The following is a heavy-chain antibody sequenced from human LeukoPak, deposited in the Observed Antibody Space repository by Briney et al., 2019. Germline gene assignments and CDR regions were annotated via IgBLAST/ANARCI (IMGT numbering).Heavy chain of an antibody. Sequence: GASVKVSCKASGYTFTGYYMHWVRQAPGQGLEWMGWNNPNSGGTNYAQKFQGRVTMTRDTSISTAYMERSRLRSDDTAVYYCARDGGYCSSTSCYFLIDYWGQGTLVTVSS. V-gene: IGHV1-2*02. CDR2: NNPNSGGT. CDR3: ARDGGYCSSTSCYFLIDY. CDR1: GYTFTGYY. D-gene: IGHD2-2*01. J-gene: IGHJ4*02.